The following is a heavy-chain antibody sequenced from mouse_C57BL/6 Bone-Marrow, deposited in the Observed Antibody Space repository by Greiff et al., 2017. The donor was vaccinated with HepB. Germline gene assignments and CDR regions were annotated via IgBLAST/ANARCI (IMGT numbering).Heavy chain of an antibody. V-gene: IGHV1-15*01. CDR1: GYTFTDYE. CDR3: TGDYDYEYYFDY. D-gene: IGHD2-4*01. J-gene: IGHJ2*01. CDR2: IDPETGGT. Sequence: QVQLQQSGAELVRPGASVTLSCKASGYTFTDYEMHWVKQTPVHGLEWIGAIDPETGGTAYNQKFKGKAILTADKSSSTAYMELRSLTSEDSAVYYCTGDYDYEYYFDYWGQGTTLTVSS.